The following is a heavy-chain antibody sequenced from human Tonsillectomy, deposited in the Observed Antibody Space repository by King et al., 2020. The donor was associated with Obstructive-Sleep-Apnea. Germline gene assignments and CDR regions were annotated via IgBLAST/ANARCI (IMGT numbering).Heavy chain of an antibody. CDR1: GFTFSNYG. D-gene: IGHD6-19*01. Sequence: VQLVESGGDLVQPGGSLRLSCAASGFTFSNYGMNWVRQAPGKGLEWVSYIKSTSESTYYADSVKGRFTISRDNGKNSLYLQMNSLRVEDTAVYYCVTDVASRGWTNVEYWGQGTLVTVSS. CDR2: IKSTSEST. V-gene: IGHV3-48*04. CDR3: VTDVASRGWTNVEY. J-gene: IGHJ4*02.